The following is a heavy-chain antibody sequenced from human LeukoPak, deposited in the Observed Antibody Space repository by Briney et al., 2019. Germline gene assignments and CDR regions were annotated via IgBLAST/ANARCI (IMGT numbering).Heavy chain of an antibody. J-gene: IGHJ6*02. Sequence: GRSLRLSCVGSGFTFRSYGMHWVRQAPGKGLEWVAVIWYDGSNKDYADSVKGRFTISRDNSKNTLYLQMNSLRAEDTAVYYCARPYCSGGSCRLSGMDVWGQGTTVTVSS. CDR1: GFTFRSYG. CDR2: IWYDGSNK. D-gene: IGHD2-15*01. V-gene: IGHV3-33*08. CDR3: ARPYCSGGSCRLSGMDV.